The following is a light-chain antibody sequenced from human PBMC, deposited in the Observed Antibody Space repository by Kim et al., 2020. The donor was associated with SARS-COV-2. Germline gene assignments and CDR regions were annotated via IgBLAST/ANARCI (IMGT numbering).Light chain of an antibody. CDR3: QVWDSSSDHPV. J-gene: IGLJ3*02. Sequence: SYELTQPPSVSVSPGQTARITCGGDNIGSKSVPWYQQKPGQAPVLVIYYDSDRPSGIPERFSGSNSGNTATLTISRVEAGDEADYYCQVWDSSSDHPVFGGGTQLTVL. V-gene: IGLV3-21*04. CDR2: YDS. CDR1: NIGSKS.